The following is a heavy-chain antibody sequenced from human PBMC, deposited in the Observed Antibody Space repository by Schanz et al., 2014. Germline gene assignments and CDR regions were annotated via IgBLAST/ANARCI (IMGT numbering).Heavy chain of an antibody. CDR1: GFNFSSYS. CDR3: ARESSNDIVLVPGAVFDH. CDR2: ISGSGGST. Sequence: EEQLVESGGGLVQPGGSLRLSCAASGFNFSSYSLNWVRQAPGKGLEWVSAISGSGGSTYYADSVKGRFTISRDNSKNTLYLQMNSLRPEDTAVYYCARESSNDIVLVPGAVFDHWGQGILVTVSS. D-gene: IGHD2-2*01. V-gene: IGHV3-23*04. J-gene: IGHJ4*02.